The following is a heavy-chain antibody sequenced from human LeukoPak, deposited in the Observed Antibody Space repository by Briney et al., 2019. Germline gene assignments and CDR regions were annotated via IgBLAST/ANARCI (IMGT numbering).Heavy chain of an antibody. Sequence: SETLSLTCSVSGGSISSYYWSWIRQPPGKGLEWIGYIYYSGMTNYNPSLNSRVTISLDTSKTQFSLKLGSVPAADTAVYYCARGEPDSYGGPVEDYWGQGTLVTVSS. CDR2: IYYSGMT. CDR1: GGSISSYY. V-gene: IGHV4-59*01. J-gene: IGHJ4*02. D-gene: IGHD5-18*01. CDR3: ARGEPDSYGGPVEDY.